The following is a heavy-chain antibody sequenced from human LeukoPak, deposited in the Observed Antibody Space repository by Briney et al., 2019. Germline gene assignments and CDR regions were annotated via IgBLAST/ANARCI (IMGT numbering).Heavy chain of an antibody. Sequence: SETLSLTCTVSGGSISSYYWSWIRQPPGKGLEWIGYIYYSGSTNYNPSLKSRVTISVDTSKNQFSLKLSSVTAADTAVYYCARDRMGYCSGGSCYRHDAFDIWGQGTMVTVSS. V-gene: IGHV4-59*01. D-gene: IGHD2-15*01. CDR2: IYYSGST. J-gene: IGHJ3*02. CDR1: GGSISSYY. CDR3: ARDRMGYCSGGSCYRHDAFDI.